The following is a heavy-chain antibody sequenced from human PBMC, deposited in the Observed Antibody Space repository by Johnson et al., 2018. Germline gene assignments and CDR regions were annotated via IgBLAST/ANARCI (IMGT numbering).Heavy chain of an antibody. J-gene: IGHJ1*01. V-gene: IGHV3-30*03. Sequence: QVQLVESGGGVVQPGRSLRLSCAASGFTFSDYGIHWVRQAPGKGLEWVAIISYDGSDKYYADSVKGRFTISRDNSKNTLYLQMNSLSAEDTAVYYCARDHSGSYYEYFQHWGQGTLVTVSS. CDR2: ISYDGSDK. CDR1: GFTFSDYG. D-gene: IGHD1-26*01. CDR3: ARDHSGSYYEYFQH.